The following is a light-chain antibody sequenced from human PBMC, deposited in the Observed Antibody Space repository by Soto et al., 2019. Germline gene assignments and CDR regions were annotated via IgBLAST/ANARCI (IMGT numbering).Light chain of an antibody. V-gene: IGLV2-14*01. CDR1: SSDVGGHNS. CDR3: SSFTSSVTYV. CDR2: DVS. Sequence: QSALAQPASVSGSPGQSITISCTGTSSDVGGHNSVSWYRQDPGKAPKLMIYDVSNRPSGVSDGFSGSKSGNTASLTISGLQIEDEADYYCSSFTSSVTYVFGTGTKVTV. J-gene: IGLJ1*01.